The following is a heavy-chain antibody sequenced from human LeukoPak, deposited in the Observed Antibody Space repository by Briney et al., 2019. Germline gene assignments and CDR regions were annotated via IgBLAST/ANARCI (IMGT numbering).Heavy chain of an antibody. J-gene: IGHJ4*02. CDR2: ISSRSRYI. Sequence: GGSLRLSCAPSVFTFSSYSLKWVRQAPGEGLECVSPISSRSRYIYYADSVRGRFTLSRENTKDTPYLQMNSVRDEDTAVYYCAKLGGNIVVVPAAKLDYWGQGTLVTVSS. V-gene: IGHV3-21*03. CDR3: AKLGGNIVVVPAAKLDY. CDR1: VFTFSSYS. D-gene: IGHD2-2*01.